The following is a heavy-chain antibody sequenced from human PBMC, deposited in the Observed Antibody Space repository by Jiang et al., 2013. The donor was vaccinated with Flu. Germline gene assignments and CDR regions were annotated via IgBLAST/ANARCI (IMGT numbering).Heavy chain of an antibody. J-gene: IGHJ5*02. CDR2: IVLGSGNT. CDR1: GFTFTRSA. Sequence: SGAEVKKPGTSVKVSCKASGFTFTRSAVQWVRQARGQGLEWMGWIVLGSGNTNYAQKFQKRVTITRDVSTNTVYMELSSLRSEDTAVYYCAAEPDSIDFGDYVVPWGQGTLVAVSS. CDR3: AAEPDSIDFGDYVVP. V-gene: IGHV1-58*01. D-gene: IGHD4-17*01.